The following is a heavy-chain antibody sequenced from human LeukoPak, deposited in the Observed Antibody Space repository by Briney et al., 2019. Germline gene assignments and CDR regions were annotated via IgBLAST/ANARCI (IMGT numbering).Heavy chain of an antibody. J-gene: IGHJ4*02. CDR2: INPSGGST. CDR3: ARDLEMATITGFFDY. Sequence: ASVTVSCKGSGYGFTSYDKHWVRQGPAQGLEWMGIINPSGGSTSYAQKFQGRVTMTRDTSTSTVYMELSSLRSEDTAVYYCARDLEMATITGFFDYWGQGTLVTVSS. D-gene: IGHD5-24*01. CDR1: GYGFTSYD. V-gene: IGHV1-46*01.